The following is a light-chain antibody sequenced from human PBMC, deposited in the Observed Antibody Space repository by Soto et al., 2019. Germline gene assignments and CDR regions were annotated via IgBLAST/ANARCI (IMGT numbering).Light chain of an antibody. CDR3: SSYTSTSTLV. CDR1: SSDVGGYNH. Sequence: QSALTQPASVSGSPGQTINISCTGTSSDVGGYNHVSWYQQHPGKAPKVITFDVSYRTSGVSNRYSGSKSGNTASLPISGLQAEDDADYYCSSYTSTSTLVFGSGTKLTVL. CDR2: DVS. J-gene: IGLJ1*01. V-gene: IGLV2-14*01.